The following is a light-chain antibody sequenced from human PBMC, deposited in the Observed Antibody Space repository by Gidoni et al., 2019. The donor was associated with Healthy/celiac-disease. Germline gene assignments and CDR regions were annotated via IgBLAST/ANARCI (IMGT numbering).Light chain of an antibody. CDR2: EGS. CDR3: CSYAGSSTHVV. Sequence: QSALTQPASVSGSPGQSITISCTGTSSDVGSYNLVSWYQQPPGKAPKLMIYEGSKRPSGVSNRFSGSKSGNTASLTISGLQAEDEADYYCCSYAGSSTHVVFGGGTKLTVL. J-gene: IGLJ2*01. CDR1: SSDVGSYNL. V-gene: IGLV2-23*01.